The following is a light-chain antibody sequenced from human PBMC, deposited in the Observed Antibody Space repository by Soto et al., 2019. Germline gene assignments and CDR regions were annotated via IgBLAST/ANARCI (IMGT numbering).Light chain of an antibody. CDR1: SSDVGIYNY. CDR2: EVT. J-gene: IGLJ3*02. CDR3: SSYTTSSTPWV. V-gene: IGLV2-14*01. Sequence: QSALTQPASVSGSPGQSITISCTGTSSDVGIYNYVSWYQQHPGKAPKLIIYEVTNRPSGISDRFSGSKSGNTASLTISGLQTEDEADYYCSSYTTSSTPWVFGGGTKLTVL.